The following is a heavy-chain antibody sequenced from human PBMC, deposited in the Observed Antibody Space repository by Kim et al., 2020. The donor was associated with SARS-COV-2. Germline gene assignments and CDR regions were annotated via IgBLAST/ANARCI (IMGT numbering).Heavy chain of an antibody. V-gene: IGHV4-61*02. CDR2: IYTSGST. D-gene: IGHD6-6*01. CDR3: ARCCIAARPGGMDV. J-gene: IGHJ6*02. Sequence: SETLSLTCTVSGGSISSGSYYWSWIRQPAGKGLEWIGRIYTSGSTNYNPSLKSRVTISVDTSKNQFSLKLSSVTAADTAVYYCARCCIAARPGGMDVWGQGTTVTVSS. CDR1: GGSISSGSYY.